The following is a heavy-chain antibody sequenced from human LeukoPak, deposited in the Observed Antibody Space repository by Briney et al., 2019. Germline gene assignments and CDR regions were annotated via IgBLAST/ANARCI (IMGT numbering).Heavy chain of an antibody. CDR2: INHSGST. Sequence: PSETLSLTCAVYGGSFSGYYWSWIRQPLGKGLEWIGEINHSGSTNYNPSLKSRVTISVDTSKNQFSLKLSSVTAADTAVYYCARHWSDYDSSGYYGVFDYWGQGTLVTVSS. CDR1: GGSFSGYY. V-gene: IGHV4-34*01. CDR3: ARHWSDYDSSGYYGVFDY. J-gene: IGHJ4*02. D-gene: IGHD3-22*01.